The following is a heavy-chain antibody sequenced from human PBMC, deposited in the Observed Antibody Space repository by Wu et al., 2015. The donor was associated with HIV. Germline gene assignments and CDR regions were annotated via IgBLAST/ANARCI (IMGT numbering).Heavy chain of an antibody. D-gene: IGHD3-22*01. V-gene: IGHV1-24*01. CDR1: GYTLTELS. Sequence: QVQLVQSGAEVKKPGASVKVSCKVSGYTLTELSMHWVRQAPGKGLEWMGGFDPEDGETIYAQKFQGRVTMTEDTSTDTAYMELSSLRSEDTAVYYCATPPYYYDSSGYYSGPFFCGTGVQGTLVTVSS. CDR3: ATPPYYYDSSGYYSGPFFCGT. CDR2: FDPEDGET. J-gene: IGHJ4*02.